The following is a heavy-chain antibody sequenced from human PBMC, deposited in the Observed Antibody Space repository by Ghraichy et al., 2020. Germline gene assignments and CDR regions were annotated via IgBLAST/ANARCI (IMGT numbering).Heavy chain of an antibody. V-gene: IGHV4-31*03. Sequence: SETLSLTCTVSGGSISSGGYYWSWIRQHPGKGLEWIGYIYYSGSTYYNPSLKSRVTISVDTSKNQFSLKLSSVTAADTAVYYCARRYSYYYDSSGYEVSPDAFDIWGQGTMVTVSS. J-gene: IGHJ3*02. CDR2: IYYSGST. CDR1: GGSISSGGYY. D-gene: IGHD3-22*01. CDR3: ARRYSYYYDSSGYEVSPDAFDI.